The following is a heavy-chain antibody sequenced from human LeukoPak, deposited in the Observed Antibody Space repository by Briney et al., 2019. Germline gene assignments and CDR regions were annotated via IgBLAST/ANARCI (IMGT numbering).Heavy chain of an antibody. V-gene: IGHV3-15*01. CDR3: TAEYIVGAPFDY. CDR2: IKTKTNGGTT. J-gene: IGHJ4*02. D-gene: IGHD1-26*01. Sequence: GGSLRLSCAASGFTFTSAWMSWVRQAPGKGLEWVGRIKTKTNGGTTGYAAPVQGRFTVSRDDSKNTLYLQMNSLKTEDTAVYYCTAEYIVGAPFDYWGQGTLVTVSS. CDR1: GFTFTSAW.